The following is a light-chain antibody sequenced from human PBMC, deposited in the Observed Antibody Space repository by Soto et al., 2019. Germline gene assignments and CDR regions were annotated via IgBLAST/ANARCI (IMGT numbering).Light chain of an antibody. CDR3: QQTSSFPLT. Sequence: DIQMTQSPPTLSASVGDIVTITCRASQPISSWLAWYHQKPGKAPKHMIYDASNLQTGVPSRFSGSGSGTDFTLTISSLQPEDVATYYCQQTSSFPLTFGGGTKVDIK. V-gene: IGKV1-12*01. J-gene: IGKJ4*01. CDR2: DAS. CDR1: QPISSW.